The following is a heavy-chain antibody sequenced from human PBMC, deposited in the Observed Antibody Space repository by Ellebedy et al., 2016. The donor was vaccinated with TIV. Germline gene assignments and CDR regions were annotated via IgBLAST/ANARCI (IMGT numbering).Heavy chain of an antibody. CDR3: AGREVMDV. J-gene: IGHJ6*02. Sequence: DSLKGRFTISRDNAKNSLYLQMNSLRAEDTAVYYCAGREVMDVWGQGTTVTVSS. V-gene: IGHV3-7*04.